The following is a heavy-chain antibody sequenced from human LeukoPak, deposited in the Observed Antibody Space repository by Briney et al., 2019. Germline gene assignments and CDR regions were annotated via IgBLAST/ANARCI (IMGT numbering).Heavy chain of an antibody. V-gene: IGHV4-34*01. CDR2: INHSRST. J-gene: IGHJ6*03. D-gene: IGHD3-22*01. CDR1: GGSFSGYY. CDR3: ARDNYDSSGYYYYYMDV. Sequence: SETLSLTCAVYGGSFSGYYWTWIRQSPGKGLEWIGQINHSRSTNYNPSLKSRVTISVDTSKNQFSLKLSSVTAADTAVYYCARDNYDSSGYYYYYMDVWGKGTTVTISS.